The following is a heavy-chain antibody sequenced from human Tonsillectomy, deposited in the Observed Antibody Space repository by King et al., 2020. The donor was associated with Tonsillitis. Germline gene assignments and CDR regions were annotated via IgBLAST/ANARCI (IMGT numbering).Heavy chain of an antibody. Sequence: QVQLVESGAEVKKPGASVKVSCKASGYTFTGYYMHWVRQAPGQGLEWMGWINPNSGNTNYAQKFQGRVTMTRDTSISTAYMELSRLRSDDTAVYYCARDYDFWGGAGGFDYWGQGTLVTVSS. CDR2: INPNSGNT. V-gene: IGHV1-2*02. D-gene: IGHD3-3*01. CDR1: GYTFTGYY. J-gene: IGHJ4*02. CDR3: ARDYDFWGGAGGFDY.